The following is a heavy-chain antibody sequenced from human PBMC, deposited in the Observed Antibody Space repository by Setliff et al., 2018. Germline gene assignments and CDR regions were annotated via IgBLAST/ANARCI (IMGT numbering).Heavy chain of an antibody. Sequence: PGGSLRLSCAASGFTFSTYAMSWVRQAPGKGLEWVSTIYSGDRNTFYTDSVKGRFTIFRDGSKNTLFLHMTSLRAEDTAVYYCAKPQVELRWGFVSWGQGTPVTVSS. D-gene: IGHD1-7*01. CDR1: GFTFSTYA. CDR2: IYSGDRNT. J-gene: IGHJ5*02. CDR3: AKPQVELRWGFVS. V-gene: IGHV3-23*03.